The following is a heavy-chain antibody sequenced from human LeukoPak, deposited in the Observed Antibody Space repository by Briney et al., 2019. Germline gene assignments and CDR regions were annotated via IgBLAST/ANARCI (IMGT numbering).Heavy chain of an antibody. V-gene: IGHV3-33*08. CDR2: IWYDGSNK. Sequence: GGSLRLSCAASGFTFRSYSMHWVRQAPGKGLEWVAIIWYDGSNKYYADFVKGRFTTSRDNSKNTLYLQMNSLRADDTAVYYCARVSGYSGTWYVDYWGQGTLVTVSS. CDR3: ARVSGYSGTWYVDY. D-gene: IGHD6-13*01. CDR1: GFTFRSYS. J-gene: IGHJ4*02.